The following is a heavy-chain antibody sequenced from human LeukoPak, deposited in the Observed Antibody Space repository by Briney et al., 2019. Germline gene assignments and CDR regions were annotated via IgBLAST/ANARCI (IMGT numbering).Heavy chain of an antibody. V-gene: IGHV4-34*01. CDR1: GGSFSDYH. CDR3: ARASYDSSGGGIDY. CDR2: VNHSGST. J-gene: IGHJ4*02. D-gene: IGHD3-22*01. Sequence: SETLSLTCAVYGGSFSDYHRSWIRQPPGKGLEWIGEVNHSGSTKYNPSLKSRVTISLDTSKNQFSLKLGSVTAADTSVYYCARASYDSSGGGIDYWGQGTLVTVSS.